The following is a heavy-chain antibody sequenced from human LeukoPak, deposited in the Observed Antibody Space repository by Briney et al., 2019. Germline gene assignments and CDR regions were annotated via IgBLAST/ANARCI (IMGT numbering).Heavy chain of an antibody. CDR1: GYTFISYY. V-gene: IGHV1-46*01. Sequence: GASVKVSCKASGYTFISYYMHWVRQAPGQGLEWMGVINPSGGSTSYAQKFQGRVTMTRDMSTSTDYMELSSLRSEDTAVYYCARDNSVEDTARWFDPWGQGTLVTVSS. CDR2: INPSGGST. CDR3: ARDNSVEDTARWFDP. D-gene: IGHD4-23*01. J-gene: IGHJ5*02.